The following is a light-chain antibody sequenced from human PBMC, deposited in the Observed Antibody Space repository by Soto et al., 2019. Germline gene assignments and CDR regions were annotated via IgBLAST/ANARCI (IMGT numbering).Light chain of an antibody. Sequence: QSVLTQPASVSESPGQSITISCTGTSSDVGSYEFVSWYQQYPGKAPKLMIYEGSKRPSGVSDRFSGSKSGNTASLTISGLQAEDEADHFCCSYAGGSNVFGAGTKVTVL. CDR1: SSDVGSYEF. J-gene: IGLJ1*01. V-gene: IGLV2-23*03. CDR3: CSYAGGSNV. CDR2: EGS.